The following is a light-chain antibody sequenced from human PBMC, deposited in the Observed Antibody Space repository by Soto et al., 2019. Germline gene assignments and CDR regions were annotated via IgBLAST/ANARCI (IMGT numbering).Light chain of an antibody. CDR2: WAS. CDR3: QQYESTPPT. V-gene: IGKV4-1*01. Sequence: DIVMTQSPDSLAVSLGERATINCKSSQSVLSSSNNKNYLAWYQQRPGQPPKLLIYWASTRESGVPDRFSGSGSGTDFTLTITRLQAEDVAVYYCQQYESTPPTFGQGTKLEIK. CDR1: QSVLSSSNNKNY. J-gene: IGKJ2*01.